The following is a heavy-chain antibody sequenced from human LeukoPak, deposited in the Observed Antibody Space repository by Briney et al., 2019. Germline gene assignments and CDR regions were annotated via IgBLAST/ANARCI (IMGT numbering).Heavy chain of an antibody. V-gene: IGHV1-69*13. Sequence: SVKVSCKASGGTFSSYAISWVRQAPGQGLEWMGGIIPIFGTANYAQKFQGRVTITADESTSTAYMEPSSLRSEDTAVYYCARGVVVAATPYYFDYWGQGTLVTVSS. D-gene: IGHD2-15*01. CDR1: GGTFSSYA. CDR3: ARGVVVAATPYYFDY. CDR2: IIPIFGTA. J-gene: IGHJ4*02.